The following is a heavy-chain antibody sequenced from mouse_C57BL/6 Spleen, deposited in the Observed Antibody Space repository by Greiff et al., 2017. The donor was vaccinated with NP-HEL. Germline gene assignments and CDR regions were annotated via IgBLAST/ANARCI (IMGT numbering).Heavy chain of an antibody. V-gene: IGHV1-61*01. D-gene: IGHD2-4*01. J-gene: IGHJ3*01. Sequence: QVQLQQPGAELVRPGSSVKLSCKASGYTFTSYWMDWVKQRPGQGLEWIGNIYPSDSETHYNQQFKDKATLTVDKSSSTAYMQLSSLTSEDSAVYYCARRRDYDGFAYWGQGTLVTVSA. CDR3: ARRRDYDGFAY. CDR2: IYPSDSET. CDR1: GYTFTSYW.